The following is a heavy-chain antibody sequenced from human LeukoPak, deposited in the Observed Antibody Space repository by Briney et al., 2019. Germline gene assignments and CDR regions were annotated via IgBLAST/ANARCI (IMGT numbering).Heavy chain of an antibody. D-gene: IGHD3-22*01. V-gene: IGHV3-23*01. J-gene: IGHJ4*02. CDR1: GFTFSSYA. Sequence: GGSLRLSCAASGFTFSSYAMSWVRQAPGKGLDWVSAISVSGGDTYYADSVKGRFTISRDNSKNTLYLQMNSLRAEDTAVYYCARGWDYDSGGRPTAYVYWGQGTLVTVSS. CDR2: ISVSGGDT. CDR3: ARGWDYDSGGRPTAYVY.